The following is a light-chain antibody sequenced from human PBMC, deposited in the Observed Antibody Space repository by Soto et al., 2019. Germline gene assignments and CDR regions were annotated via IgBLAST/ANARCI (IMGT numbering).Light chain of an antibody. Sequence: IVLTQAPATLSLSPGERATLSCRASQSVSNYLAWYQQKPGQAPRLLIYDASNGATGIPARFSGSGSGTDFTLTISSLEPEDFAVYYCQQRSNWPRFTFGQGTKVDIK. CDR2: DAS. CDR1: QSVSNY. V-gene: IGKV3-11*01. J-gene: IGKJ2*01. CDR3: QQRSNWPRFT.